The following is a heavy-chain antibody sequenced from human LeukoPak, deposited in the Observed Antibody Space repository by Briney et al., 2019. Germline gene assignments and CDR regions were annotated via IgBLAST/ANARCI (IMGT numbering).Heavy chain of an antibody. J-gene: IGHJ4*02. V-gene: IGHV4-39*01. Sequence: SETLSLTCTVSGGSFSSGSYYWDWIRQPPGEGLEWIGSIYYSGSTYYNPSLKSRVTISVDTSKNQFSLKLSSVTAADTALYYCARLGEYSGYDYWGQGTLVTVSS. CDR1: GGSFSSGSYY. D-gene: IGHD5-12*01. CDR3: ARLGEYSGYDY. CDR2: IYYSGST.